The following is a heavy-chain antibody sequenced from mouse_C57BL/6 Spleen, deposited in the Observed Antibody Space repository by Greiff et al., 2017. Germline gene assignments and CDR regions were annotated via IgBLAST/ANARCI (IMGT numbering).Heavy chain of an antibody. CDR1: GYAFSSSW. CDR2: IYPGDGDT. J-gene: IGHJ2*01. CDR3: ARSFDNYADY. Sequence: QVQLQQSGPELVKPGASVKISCKASGYAFSSSWMNWVKQRPGKGLEWIGRIYPGDGDTNYNGKFKGKATLTADKSSSTAYMQLSSLTSEDSAVYFCARSFDNYADYWGKGTTLTVSS. D-gene: IGHD1-3*01. V-gene: IGHV1-82*01.